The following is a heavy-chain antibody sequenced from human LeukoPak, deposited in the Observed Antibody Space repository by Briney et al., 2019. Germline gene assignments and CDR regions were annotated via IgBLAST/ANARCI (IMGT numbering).Heavy chain of an antibody. CDR1: GFNFSSSS. V-gene: IGHV3-48*01. D-gene: IGHD2-21*01. CDR3: ARHIPFDC. J-gene: IGHJ4*02. CDR2: ISTSGGTI. Sequence: GSLRLSCAASGFNFSSSSMNWVRQAPEKGLEWVSYISTSGGTIYYADSVKGRFTISRDNAKNSLYLQMDSLRAEDTAVYYCARHIPFDCWGQGTLVTVSS.